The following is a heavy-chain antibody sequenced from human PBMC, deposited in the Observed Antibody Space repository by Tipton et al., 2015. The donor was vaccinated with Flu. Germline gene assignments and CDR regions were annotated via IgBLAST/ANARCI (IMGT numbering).Heavy chain of an antibody. Sequence: EASGFTFDDYAMHWVRQAPGRGLEWVSLITWDGSNTYYADSVKGRFTISRDNSKNSLYLQMNSLRAEDTALYYCAKDISRWPYYYYGMDVWGQGTTVTVSS. D-gene: IGHD4-23*01. CDR1: GFTFDDYA. CDR2: ITWDGSNT. J-gene: IGHJ6*02. V-gene: IGHV3-43D*04. CDR3: AKDISRWPYYYYGMDV.